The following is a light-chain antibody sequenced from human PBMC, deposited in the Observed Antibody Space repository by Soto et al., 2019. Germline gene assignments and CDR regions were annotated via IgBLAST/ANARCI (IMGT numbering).Light chain of an antibody. CDR3: QHYGSSRT. CDR2: GAS. V-gene: IGKV3-20*01. CDR1: QTVSSY. Sequence: EIVLTQSPGTLSLSPGERATLSCRASQTVSSYLAWYQQKPGQAPRLLIYGASNRATGIPDRFSGSGSGTDSTLTISRLEPEDFTVYYCQHYGSSRTFGQGTKVDI. J-gene: IGKJ1*01.